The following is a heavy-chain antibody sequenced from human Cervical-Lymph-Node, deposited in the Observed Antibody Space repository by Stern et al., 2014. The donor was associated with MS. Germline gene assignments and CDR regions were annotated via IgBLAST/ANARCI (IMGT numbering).Heavy chain of an antibody. V-gene: IGHV3-21*01. CDR2: LSSSSSYI. CDR3: ARDTAIAVAGTGFGY. Sequence: EVQLEESGGGLVKPGGSPRLSWATSWFTFRSYCMNLVRQAPGEGLELVSFLSSSSSYIYYADSVKGRFTISRDNAKNSLYLQMNSLRAEDTAVYYCARDTAIAVAGTGFGYWGQGTLVTVSS. J-gene: IGHJ4*02. CDR1: WFTFRSYC. D-gene: IGHD6-19*01.